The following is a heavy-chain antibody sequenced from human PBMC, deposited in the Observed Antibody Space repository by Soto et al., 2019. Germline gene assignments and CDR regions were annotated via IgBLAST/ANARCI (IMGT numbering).Heavy chain of an antibody. CDR2: IYASGGT. J-gene: IGHJ5*02. CDR3: GHRRDVATRCWFDP. V-gene: IGHV2-5*01. Sequence: QITLKESGPPLVKSTQTLTLTCTFSGFSLSSGGGAVGWIRQPPGKALEWLAIIYASGGTHYSPSLKTRLTITEDTSKTQVVLTMTNMDPVDTATYYCGHRRDVATRCWFDPWGQGILVTVSS. CDR1: GFSLSSGGGA. D-gene: IGHD6-6*01.